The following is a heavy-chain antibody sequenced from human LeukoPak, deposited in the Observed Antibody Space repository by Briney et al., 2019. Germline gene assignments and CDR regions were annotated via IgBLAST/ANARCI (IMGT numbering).Heavy chain of an antibody. CDR2: INQDGSDK. CDR1: GFTLSTHY. J-gene: IGHJ4*02. Sequence: GGSLRLSCAASGFTLSTHYMTWVRQAPGKGLECVANINQDGSDKYYVDSVKGRFTISRDNTKNSLYLQMNSLRAEDTAVYYCVGGDYWGQGTLVTVSS. V-gene: IGHV3-7*01. CDR3: VGGDY.